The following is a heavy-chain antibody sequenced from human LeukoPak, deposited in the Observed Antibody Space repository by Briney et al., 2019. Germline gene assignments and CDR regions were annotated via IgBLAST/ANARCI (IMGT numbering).Heavy chain of an antibody. CDR3: ARDPPDCSGGSCYSDWFDP. Sequence: GASVKVSCKASGYTFTSYDINWVRQATGQGLEWMGWMNPNSGNTGNAQKFQGRVTMTRNTSISTAYMELSSLRPEDTAVYYCARDPPDCSGGSCYSDWFDPWGQGTLVTVSS. CDR2: MNPNSGNT. D-gene: IGHD2-15*01. V-gene: IGHV1-8*01. J-gene: IGHJ5*02. CDR1: GYTFTSYD.